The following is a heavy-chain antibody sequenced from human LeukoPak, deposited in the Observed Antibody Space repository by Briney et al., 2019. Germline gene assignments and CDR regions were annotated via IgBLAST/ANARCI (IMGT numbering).Heavy chain of an antibody. D-gene: IGHD6-19*01. J-gene: IGHJ4*02. V-gene: IGHV3-23*01. Sequence: GGSLRLSCAASGFTFSNYAMSWVRQAPGQGLEWVSTIRDSGVSPFYADSVRGRFTVSRDNYKSTLYLQLNDLRAEDTAVYYYAKRALCGIRVAGHFDFWGQGTLVTVSS. CDR1: GFTFSNYA. CDR3: AKRALCGIRVAGHFDF. CDR2: IRDSGVSP.